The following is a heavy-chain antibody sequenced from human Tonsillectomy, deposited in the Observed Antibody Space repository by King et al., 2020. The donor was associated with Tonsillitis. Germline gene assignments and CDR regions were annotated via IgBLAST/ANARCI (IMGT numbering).Heavy chain of an antibody. J-gene: IGHJ6*02. CDR1: GFTFSSYV. CDR3: ARGAPYITVTRDYYYYGRDV. V-gene: IGHV3-30*04. D-gene: IGHD4-11*01. CDR2: ISDDGSNK. Sequence: QLVQSGGGVVQPGRSLRLSCAASGFTFSSYVMHWVRQAPGKGLEWVALISDDGSNKYYADSVKGRFTISRDNSKNTLYLQMNSLRAEDTAVYYCARGAPYITVTRDYYYYGRDVWGQGTTVTVSS.